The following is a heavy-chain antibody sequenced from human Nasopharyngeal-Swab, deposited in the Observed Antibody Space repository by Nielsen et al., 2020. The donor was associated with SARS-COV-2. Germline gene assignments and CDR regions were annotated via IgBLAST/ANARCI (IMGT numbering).Heavy chain of an antibody. Sequence: GGSLRLSCAASGFRFSSYGMNWVRQAAGKGLEWVAVMSHDGSNEDYADSVKGRFTVSRDSSKNLFYLQMNSLRAEDAAVYFCAKFLTVTPVVTFSYGMDVWGQGTTVTVSS. CDR1: GFRFSSYG. V-gene: IGHV3-30*18. D-gene: IGHD4-23*01. CDR2: MSHDGSNE. J-gene: IGHJ6*02. CDR3: AKFLTVTPVVTFSYGMDV.